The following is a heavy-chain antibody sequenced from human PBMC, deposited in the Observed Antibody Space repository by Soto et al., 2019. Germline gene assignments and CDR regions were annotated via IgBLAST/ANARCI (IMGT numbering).Heavy chain of an antibody. Sequence: GGSLRLSCSASGFTFSSYAMHWVRQAPGKGLEYVSAISSNGGSTYYADSVKGRFTISRDNSKYTLYLQMSSLRAEDTAVYYCVKDPVIDAFEEFLISSYGVDVWGQGATVTVSS. D-gene: IGHD3-10*01. J-gene: IGHJ6*02. V-gene: IGHV3-64D*06. CDR1: GFTFSSYA. CDR2: ISSNGGST. CDR3: VKDPVIDAFEEFLISSYGVDV.